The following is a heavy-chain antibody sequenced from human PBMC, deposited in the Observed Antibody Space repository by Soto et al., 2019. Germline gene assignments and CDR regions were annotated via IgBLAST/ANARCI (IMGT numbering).Heavy chain of an antibody. Sequence: EVDLLESGGGLVQPGGSLRLSCTASRFTFRNYAMSWVRQAPGKGLEWVAAISARGDKKYYSDSVKGRFTISRDDSNDTRLLQMNSMRVEDTAVYFCARHFAHLVSGWFDPWGQGTLVIVSS. CDR1: RFTFRNYA. J-gene: IGHJ5*02. CDR2: ISARGDKK. CDR3: ARHFAHLVSGWFDP. V-gene: IGHV3-23*01. D-gene: IGHD3-10*01.